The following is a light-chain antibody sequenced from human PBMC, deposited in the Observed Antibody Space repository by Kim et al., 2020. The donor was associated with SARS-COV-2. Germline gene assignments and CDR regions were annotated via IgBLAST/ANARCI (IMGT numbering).Light chain of an antibody. J-gene: IGKJ5*01. V-gene: IGKV3-15*01. CDR1: QSVSSN. CDR3: QQFYNWPPIT. Sequence: APGERATLSCRASQSVSSNLAWYQKKPGQAPRLLLYGASTRATGIPARFSGSGSGTEFTLTISSLQSEDVAVYYCQQFYNWPPITFGQGTPLEIK. CDR2: GAS.